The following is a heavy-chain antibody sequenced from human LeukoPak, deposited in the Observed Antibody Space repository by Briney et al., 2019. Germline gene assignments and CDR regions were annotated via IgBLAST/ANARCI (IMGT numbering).Heavy chain of an antibody. CDR2: ISGSGGST. Sequence: QPGGSLRLSCAASGFTFSSYAMSWVRQAPGKGLEWVSAISGSGGSTYYADSVKGRFTISRDNSKNTLYLQMNSLRAEDTAVYYCAGYCSSTSCYSSPNWFDPWGQGTLVTVSS. D-gene: IGHD2-2*01. J-gene: IGHJ5*02. V-gene: IGHV3-23*01. CDR1: GFTFSSYA. CDR3: AGYCSSTSCYSSPNWFDP.